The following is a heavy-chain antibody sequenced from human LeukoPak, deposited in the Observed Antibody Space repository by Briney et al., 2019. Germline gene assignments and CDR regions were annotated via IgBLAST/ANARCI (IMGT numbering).Heavy chain of an antibody. D-gene: IGHD6-13*01. CDR2: INPSGGST. V-gene: IGHV1-46*01. J-gene: IGHJ4*02. CDR1: GYTFTGYY. Sequence: ASVKVSCKASGYTFTGYYMHWVRQAPGQGLEWMGIINPSGGSTSYAQKFQGRVTMTRDMSTSTVYMELSSLRSEDTAVYYCARRGIAAAGPDYWGQGTLVTVSS. CDR3: ARRGIAAAGPDY.